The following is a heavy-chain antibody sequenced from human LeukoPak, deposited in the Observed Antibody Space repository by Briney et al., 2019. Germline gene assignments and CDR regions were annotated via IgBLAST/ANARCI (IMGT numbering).Heavy chain of an antibody. J-gene: IGHJ4*02. CDR3: ATDQRYAFDY. CDR2: IRTTAEGAKYA. D-gene: IGHD3-9*01. Sequence: GGSLRLSCATSGFSFTDYPMNWVRQAPGKGLEWISNIRTTAEGAKYAYYAASVKGRVTISRDDGKNTLYLHMNSLRDDDTAVYYCATDQRYAFDYWGQGILITVSS. V-gene: IGHV3-48*02. CDR1: GFSFTDYP.